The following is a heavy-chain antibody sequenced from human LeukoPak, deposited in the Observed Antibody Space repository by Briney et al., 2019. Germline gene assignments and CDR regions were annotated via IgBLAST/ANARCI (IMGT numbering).Heavy chain of an antibody. D-gene: IGHD3-10*01. CDR3: ARGATFRGTYYMDV. J-gene: IGHJ6*03. V-gene: IGHV4-59*11. CDR2: NDYSGST. Sequence: SETLSLTCIVSGGPISTHYWSWSRQPPGKGLEWIGYNDYSGSTNYNPSLKSRVTISVDTSKNQFSPKLNSVTAADTAVYYCARGATFRGTYYMDVWGKGTTVTVSS. CDR1: GGPISTHY.